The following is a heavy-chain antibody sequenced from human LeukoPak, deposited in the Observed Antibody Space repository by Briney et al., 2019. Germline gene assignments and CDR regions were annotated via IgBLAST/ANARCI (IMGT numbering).Heavy chain of an antibody. D-gene: IGHD2-2*01. CDR3: ARVSRGVVPAASYYYYYGMDV. V-gene: IGHV1-8*01. CDR1: GYTFTSYD. CDR2: ITPNSGNT. J-gene: IGHJ6*02. Sequence: ASVKVSCKASGYTFTSYDNNWVRQATGQGLEWMGWITPNSGNTGYAQKFQGRVTMTRNTSISTAYMELSSLRSEDTAVYYCARVSRGVVPAASYYYYYGMDVWGQGTTVTVSS.